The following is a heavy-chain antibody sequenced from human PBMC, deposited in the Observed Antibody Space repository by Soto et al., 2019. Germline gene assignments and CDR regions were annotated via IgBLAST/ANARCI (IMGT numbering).Heavy chain of an antibody. CDR1: EFTFSDYA. J-gene: IGHJ4*02. V-gene: IGHV3-23*01. D-gene: IGHD2-2*01. CDR2: ISASGDNT. CDR3: GRCSSTSCHLGSDY. Sequence: EVHLLESGGGLLQPGGSLRLSCAASEFTFSDYAMSWVRQAPGKGLEWVSGISASGDNTYSADSVKGRFIISRDNSKNTLYLQMNSLRAADTAVYYCGRCSSTSCHLGSDYWGQGTLVTVSS.